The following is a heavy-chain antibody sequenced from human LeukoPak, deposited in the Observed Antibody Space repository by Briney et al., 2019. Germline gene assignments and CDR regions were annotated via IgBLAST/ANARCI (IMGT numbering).Heavy chain of an antibody. Sequence: SETLSLTCTVSGGSISSYYWSWIRQPPGKGLEWIGYIYYSGSTNHNPSLKSRVTISVDTSKNQFSLKLSSVTAADTAVYYCARVWAGQFLPGYYGMDVWGQGTTVTVSS. CDR3: ARVWAGQFLPGYYGMDV. V-gene: IGHV4-59*01. CDR2: IYYSGST. J-gene: IGHJ6*02. D-gene: IGHD3-16*01. CDR1: GGSISSYY.